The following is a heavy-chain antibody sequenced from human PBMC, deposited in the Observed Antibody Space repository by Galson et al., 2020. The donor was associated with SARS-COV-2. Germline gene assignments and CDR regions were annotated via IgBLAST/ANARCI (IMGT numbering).Heavy chain of an antibody. D-gene: IGHD3-3*01. CDR2: IYYSGST. V-gene: IGHV4-31*03. CDR1: GGSISSGGYY. J-gene: IGHJ2*01. CDR3: ARGIREYFGVVIISTYWYFDL. Sequence: SETLSLTCTVSGGSISSGGYYWSWIRQHPGKGLEWIGYIYYSGSTYYNPSLKSRVTISADTSKNQFSLKLSSVTAADTAVYYCARGIREYFGVVIISTYWYFDLWGRGTLVTVSS.